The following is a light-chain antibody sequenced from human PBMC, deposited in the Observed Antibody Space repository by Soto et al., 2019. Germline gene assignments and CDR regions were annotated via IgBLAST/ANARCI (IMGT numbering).Light chain of an antibody. V-gene: IGLV2-8*01. Sequence: QSVLTQSPSASGSPGQSVTISCTGTSRDVGGYNYVSWYQQFPGKAPKLMIYEVSKRPSGVPDRLSGSKSGNTASLTVSGLQAEDEGDYYCSSYGGSNNVLFGGGTKLTVL. CDR1: SRDVGGYNY. J-gene: IGLJ2*01. CDR3: SSYGGSNNVL. CDR2: EVS.